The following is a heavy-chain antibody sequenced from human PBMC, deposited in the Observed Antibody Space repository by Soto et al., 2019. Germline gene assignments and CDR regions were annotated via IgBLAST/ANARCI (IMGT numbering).Heavy chain of an antibody. CDR3: ASLGVGDWANYYYYYGMDV. CDR1: GFNLSHPW. J-gene: IGHJ6*02. Sequence: GGSLRLSCAASGFNLSHPWMTWVRQAAGKGLEWVSAATANGGSTYSADSVKGRFTISRDNSKNTLFLQMNSLRAEDTAVYYCASLGVGDWANYYYYYGMDVWGQGTTVTVSS. D-gene: IGHD2-21*02. CDR2: ATANGGST. V-gene: IGHV3-23*01.